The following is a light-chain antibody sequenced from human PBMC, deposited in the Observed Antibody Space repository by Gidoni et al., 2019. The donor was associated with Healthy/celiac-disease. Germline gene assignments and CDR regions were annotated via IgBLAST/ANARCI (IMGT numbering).Light chain of an antibody. CDR3: QQSYSTPPIT. CDR1: QSISSY. Sequence: DIQITQSPSSLSASVGDRVTITCRASQSISSYLNRYQQKPGKAPKLLIYSASSLQSGVPSRFSGSGSGTDFTLTISSLQPEDFATYYCQQSYSTPPITFGQGTRLEIK. V-gene: IGKV1-39*01. CDR2: SAS. J-gene: IGKJ5*01.